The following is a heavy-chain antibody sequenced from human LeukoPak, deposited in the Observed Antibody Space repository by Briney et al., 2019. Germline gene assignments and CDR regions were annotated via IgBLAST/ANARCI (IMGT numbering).Heavy chain of an antibody. CDR1: GYTFTSYY. CDR3: AGSSSLIVDFSHPLDY. J-gene: IGHJ4*02. CDR2: INPSGGST. V-gene: IGHV1-46*01. Sequence: ASVKVSCKASGYTFTSYYMHWVRQAPGQGLERMGIINPSGGSTSYAQRFQGRVTMTRDMSTSTVYMELSSLRSEDTAVYYCAGSSSLIVDFSHPLDYWGQGTLVTVSS. D-gene: IGHD6-6*01.